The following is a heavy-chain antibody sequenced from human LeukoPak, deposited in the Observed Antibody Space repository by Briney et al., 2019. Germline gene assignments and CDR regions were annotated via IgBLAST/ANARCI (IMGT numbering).Heavy chain of an antibody. CDR2: IYYSGST. CDR3: AGSMGKDYFDY. V-gene: IGHV4-59*01. Sequence: SETLSLTCTVSGGSISSYYWSWIRQPPGKGLEWIGYIYYSGSTNYNPSLKSRVTISVDTSRNQFSLKLSSVTAADTAVYYCAGSMGKDYFDYWGQGTLVTVSS. D-gene: IGHD7-27*01. CDR1: GGSISSYY. J-gene: IGHJ4*02.